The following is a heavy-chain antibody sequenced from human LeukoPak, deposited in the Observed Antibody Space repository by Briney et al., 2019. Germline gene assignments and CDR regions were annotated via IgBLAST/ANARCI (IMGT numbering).Heavy chain of an antibody. CDR3: TRVVVTAIPSKYIDY. CDR2: IRNKANSYAT. J-gene: IGHJ4*02. CDR1: GFTFSNHY. D-gene: IGHD2-21*02. Sequence: GGSLRLPCAASGFTFSNHYMDWVRQAPGKGLEWVGRIRNKANSYATEYAASVKGRFTISRDDSKNSLYLQVNSLKTEDTAVYYCTRVVVTAIPSKYIDYWGQGTLVTVSS. V-gene: IGHV3-72*01.